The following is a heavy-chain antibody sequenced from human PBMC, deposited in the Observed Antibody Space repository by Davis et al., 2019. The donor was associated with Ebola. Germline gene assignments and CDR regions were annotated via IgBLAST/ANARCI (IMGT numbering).Heavy chain of an antibody. CDR3: ARPHTSGWGDPFDV. D-gene: IGHD6-19*01. Sequence: MPSETLSLTCSVSGGSMKNSNFYCSWVRQPPGQGLEWIGSIFYTGTTYVNSSFGSRVAVSVDTPKNQFSLRLNSVTATDTAVYYCARPHTSGWGDPFDVWGQGTMVIVSS. CDR1: GGSMKNSNFY. J-gene: IGHJ3*01. CDR2: IFYTGTT. V-gene: IGHV4-39*01.